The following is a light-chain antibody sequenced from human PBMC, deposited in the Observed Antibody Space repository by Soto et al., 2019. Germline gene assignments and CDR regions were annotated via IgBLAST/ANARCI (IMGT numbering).Light chain of an antibody. CDR2: HAS. CDR3: QEYVYYST. Sequence: DIQMTQSPSTLSASVGDRVTITCRASQSINSWLSWYQQSPGKAPKLLIYHASTLESGVPSRFSGSGSGTEFTLTISSLQPDDFATYYFQEYVYYSTVGGGTKVEIK. J-gene: IGKJ4*01. V-gene: IGKV1-5*01. CDR1: QSINSW.